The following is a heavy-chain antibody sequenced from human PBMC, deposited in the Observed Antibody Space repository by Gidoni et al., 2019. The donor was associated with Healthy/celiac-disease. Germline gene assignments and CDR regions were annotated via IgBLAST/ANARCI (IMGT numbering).Heavy chain of an antibody. CDR3: ARAPYSGSYYYYGMDV. CDR2: IDWDDDK. D-gene: IGHD1-26*01. V-gene: IGHV2-70*01. J-gene: IGHJ6*02. Sequence: QVTLRESGPALVKPTQTLTLTCTFSGFSLSTSGMCVSWIRQPPGKALEWLALIDWDDDKYYSTSLKTRLTISKDTSKNQVVLTMTNMDPVDTATYYCARAPYSGSYYYYGMDVWGQGTTVTVSS. CDR1: GFSLSTSGMC.